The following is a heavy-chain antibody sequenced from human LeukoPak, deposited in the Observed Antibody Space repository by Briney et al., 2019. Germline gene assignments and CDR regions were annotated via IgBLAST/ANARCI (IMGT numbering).Heavy chain of an antibody. V-gene: IGHV4-34*01. CDR3: ATYCSSTSCYRDAFDI. D-gene: IGHD2-2*02. CDR2: INHSGST. Sequence: SVTLSLTCAVYGGCFRGYYWSWIRQPPEKRLEWIGEINHSGSTNYNPSLKSRVTISVDTSKNQFSLKLSSVTAADTAVYYCATYCSSTSCYRDAFDIWGQGTMVTVSS. CDR1: GGCFRGYY. J-gene: IGHJ3*02.